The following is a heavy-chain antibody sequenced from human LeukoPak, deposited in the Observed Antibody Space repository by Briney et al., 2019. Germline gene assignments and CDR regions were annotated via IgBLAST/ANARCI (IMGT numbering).Heavy chain of an antibody. J-gene: IGHJ6*03. V-gene: IGHV3-7*03. D-gene: IGHD3-9*01. CDR2: TDEDGSAK. CDR1: GFTFSGYW. Sequence: PGGSLRLSCAASGFTFSGYWMTWVRQAPGKGLEWVANTDEDGSAKYYLGSVKGRFTISRDNSKNTLYLQMNSLRAEDTAVYYCARDLTIIPMDVWGKGTTVTVSS. CDR3: ARDLTIIPMDV.